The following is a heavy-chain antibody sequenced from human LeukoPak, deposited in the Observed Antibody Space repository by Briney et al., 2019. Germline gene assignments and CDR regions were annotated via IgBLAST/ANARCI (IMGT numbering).Heavy chain of an antibody. D-gene: IGHD2-2*02. CDR1: GYSFTSYW. J-gene: IGHJ3*02. V-gene: IGHV5-51*01. Sequence: GESLKISCKGSGYSFTSYWIGCVRQMPGKGLEWMGIIYPGDSDTRYSPSFQGQVTISADKSISTAYLQWSSLKASDTAMYYCASYCSSTSCYNAFDIWGQGTMVTVSS. CDR3: ASYCSSTSCYNAFDI. CDR2: IYPGDSDT.